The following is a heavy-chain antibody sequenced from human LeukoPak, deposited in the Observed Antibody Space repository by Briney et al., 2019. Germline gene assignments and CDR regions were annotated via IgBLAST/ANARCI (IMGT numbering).Heavy chain of an antibody. Sequence: PGRSLRLSCAASGVTFSSYAMSWVRQAPGKGLEWVSAISGSGGSTYYADSVKGRFTISRDNSKNTLYLQMNSLRAEDTAVYYCAKDLFAMTQWEQLGYWGQGTLVTVSS. CDR1: GVTFSSYA. CDR2: ISGSGGST. CDR3: AKDLFAMTQWEQLGY. D-gene: IGHD1-26*01. V-gene: IGHV3-23*01. J-gene: IGHJ4*02.